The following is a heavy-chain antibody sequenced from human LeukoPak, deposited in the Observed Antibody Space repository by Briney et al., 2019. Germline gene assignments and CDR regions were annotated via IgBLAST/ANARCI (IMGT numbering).Heavy chain of an antibody. J-gene: IGHJ4*02. CDR2: INPRDGGT. Sequence: ASVKVSCKASGYSFTKYYMHWMRQAPGQGLEWMGVINPRDGGTSFAQKFQGRVTMTRDTSTSTVYMGLSSLRSEDTAVCYCATYGSGVQASFDYWGQGSLVTVSS. D-gene: IGHD3-10*01. CDR1: GYSFTKYY. V-gene: IGHV1-46*01. CDR3: ATYGSGVQASFDY.